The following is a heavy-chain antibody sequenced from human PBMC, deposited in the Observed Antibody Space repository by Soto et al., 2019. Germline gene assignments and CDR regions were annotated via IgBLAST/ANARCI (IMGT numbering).Heavy chain of an antibody. Sequence: PGGSLRLSCAASGFPVSSDGMSWVRQAPGKGLEWVSAISGSGGSTYYADSVKGRFTISRDNSKNTLYLQMNSLRAEDTAVYYCAKLFVAAGPGYWGQGTLVIVSS. CDR3: AKLFVAAGPGY. CDR1: GFPVSSDG. V-gene: IGHV3-23*01. CDR2: ISGSGGST. J-gene: IGHJ4*02. D-gene: IGHD6-6*01.